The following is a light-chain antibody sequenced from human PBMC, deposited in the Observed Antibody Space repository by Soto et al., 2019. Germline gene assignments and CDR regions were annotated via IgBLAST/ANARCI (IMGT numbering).Light chain of an antibody. Sequence: DIHMTQSPSSLSASVADRGTITFRASQGISNYLAWYQQKPGKVPKLLLYAASTLQSGVPSRFSGSGSGTDFTITITSLEPEDFAVYYCQHSSNWLAFGGGTKVDI. CDR3: QHSSNWLA. CDR2: AAS. CDR1: QGISNY. V-gene: IGKV1-27*01. J-gene: IGKJ4*01.